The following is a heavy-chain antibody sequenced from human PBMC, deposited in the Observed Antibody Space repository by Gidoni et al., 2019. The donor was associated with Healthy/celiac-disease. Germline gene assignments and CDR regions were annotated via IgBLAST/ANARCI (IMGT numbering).Heavy chain of an antibody. D-gene: IGHD6-19*01. Sequence: QVQLQASGPGLVKPSETLSLPCTVTGGSISSYYWSWIRQPPGKGLEWIGYIYYSGSTNYNPSLKSRVTISVDTSKNQFSLKLSSVTAADTAVYYCARVFIAVAADGGDYGMDVWGQGTTVTVSS. CDR3: ARVFIAVAADGGDYGMDV. CDR1: GGSISSYY. CDR2: IYYSGST. J-gene: IGHJ6*02. V-gene: IGHV4-59*01.